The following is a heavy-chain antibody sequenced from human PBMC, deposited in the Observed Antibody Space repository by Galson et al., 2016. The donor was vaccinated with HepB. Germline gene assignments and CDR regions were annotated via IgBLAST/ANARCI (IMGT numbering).Heavy chain of an antibody. V-gene: IGHV3-30*18. CDR2: ISTNGISQ. Sequence: SLRLSCAASGFTFSKYALHWVRQAPGKGLEWVAVISTNGISQNYEDSVKGRFTVYRENSKNTVDLQMNSLRPEDTAVYYCAKDQGILRHFDWLTYDAFDMRGQGTMVTVSS. CDR1: GFTFSKYA. CDR3: AKDQGILRHFDWLTYDAFDM. J-gene: IGHJ3*02. D-gene: IGHD3-9*01.